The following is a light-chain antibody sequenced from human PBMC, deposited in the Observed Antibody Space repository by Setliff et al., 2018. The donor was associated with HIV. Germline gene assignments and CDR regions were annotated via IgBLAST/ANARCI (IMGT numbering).Light chain of an antibody. CDR3: CSYTGSATFYV. Sequence: QSALTQPASVSGPPGQSITISCTGTSSDVGTYNLVSWYQQDPGKAPRLMIYEVNKRPSGLSNRFSGSKSGNTASLTISGLQAEDEADYYCCSYTGSATFYVFGTGTKVTVL. J-gene: IGLJ1*01. CDR1: SSDVGTYNL. V-gene: IGLV2-23*02. CDR2: EVN.